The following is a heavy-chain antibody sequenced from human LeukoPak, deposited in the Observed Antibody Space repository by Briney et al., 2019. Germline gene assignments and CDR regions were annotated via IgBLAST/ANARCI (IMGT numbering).Heavy chain of an antibody. D-gene: IGHD2/OR15-2a*01. Sequence: SGGSLRLSCAASGFNFSATSIHWVRQVPGKGLEWIGRIRNKANFYAKAYSPSVKGRFFLSRDDSNNVSYLQMNSLKTEDTGLYYCTKYDSWGQGTLVTVSS. V-gene: IGHV3-73*01. CDR3: TKYDS. J-gene: IGHJ5*01. CDR1: GFNFSATS. CDR2: IRNKANFYAK.